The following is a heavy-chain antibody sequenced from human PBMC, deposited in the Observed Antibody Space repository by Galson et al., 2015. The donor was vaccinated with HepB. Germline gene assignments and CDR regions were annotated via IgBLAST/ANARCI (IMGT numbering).Heavy chain of an antibody. CDR1: GGSISSGHYY. CDR2: IYYTRNT. V-gene: IGHV4-30-4*01. Sequence: LSLTCTVSGGSISSGHYYWSWIRQPPGKGLEWIGYIYYTRNTYYSPSLKSRVTISVDTSKNQFSLKLTSVTAADTAVYYCARDLRGDYFDYWGRGTLVTVSS. J-gene: IGHJ4*02. CDR3: ARDLRGDYFDY.